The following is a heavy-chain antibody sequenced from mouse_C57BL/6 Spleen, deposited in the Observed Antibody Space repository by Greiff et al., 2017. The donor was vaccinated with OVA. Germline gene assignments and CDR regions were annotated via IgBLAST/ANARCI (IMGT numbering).Heavy chain of an antibody. V-gene: IGHV1-82*01. D-gene: IGHD2-5*01. CDR2: IYPGDGDT. CDR1: GYAFSSSW. CDR3: ARSATIVLDY. Sequence: QVQLQQSGPELVKPGASVKISCKASGYAFSSSWMNWVKQRPGKGLEWIGRIYPGDGDTNYNGKFKGKATLTADKSSSTAYMQLSSLTSEDSAVYFCARSATIVLDYWGQGTTLTVSS. J-gene: IGHJ2*01.